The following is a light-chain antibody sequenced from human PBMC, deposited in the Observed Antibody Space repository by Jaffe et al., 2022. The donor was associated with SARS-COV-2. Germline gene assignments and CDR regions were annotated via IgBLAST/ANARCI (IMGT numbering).Light chain of an antibody. CDR1: QSVHSN. CDR2: GAS. Sequence: EIVMTQSPDTLSVSPGERATLFCRASQSVHSNLAWYQQKPGQAPRLLIYGASTRATGIPARFSGSGSGTEFTLTISSLQSEDFALYYCQQYNNWPPITFGQGTRLEIK. V-gene: IGKV3-15*01. J-gene: IGKJ5*01. CDR3: QQYNNWPPIT.